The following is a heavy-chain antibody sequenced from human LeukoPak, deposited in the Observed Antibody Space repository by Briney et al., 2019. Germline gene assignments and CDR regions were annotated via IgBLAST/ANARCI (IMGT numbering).Heavy chain of an antibody. CDR3: ARRVKNSWAAIRLPGSLDY. J-gene: IGHJ4*02. CDR1: GGSISSSSYY. V-gene: IGHV4-39*07. CDR2: IYYSGST. Sequence: PSETLSLTCTVSGGSISSSSYYWGWIRQPPGKGLEWIGSIYYSGSTYYNPSLKSRVTISVDTSKNQFSLKLSSVTAADTAVYYCARRVKNSWAAIRLPGSLDYWGQGTLVTVSS. D-gene: IGHD2-21*02.